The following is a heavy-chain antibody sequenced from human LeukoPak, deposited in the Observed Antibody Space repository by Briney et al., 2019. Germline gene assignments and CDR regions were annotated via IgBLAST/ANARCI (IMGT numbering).Heavy chain of an antibody. Sequence: GGSLRLSCAASGFTFSSYRMNWVRQAPGKGLEWVSYISSSSSTIYYADSVKGRFTISRDNAKNSLYLQMNSLRAEDTAVYYCARDGSIRDILTPRRYGMDVWGQGTTVTVSS. CDR1: GFTFSSYR. J-gene: IGHJ6*02. CDR2: ISSSSSTI. CDR3: ARDGSIRDILTPRRYGMDV. D-gene: IGHD3-9*01. V-gene: IGHV3-48*04.